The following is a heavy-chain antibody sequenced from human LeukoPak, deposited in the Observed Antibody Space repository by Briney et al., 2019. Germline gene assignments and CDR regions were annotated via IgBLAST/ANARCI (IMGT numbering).Heavy chain of an antibody. Sequence: ASVKVSCKASGYTFSIYGITWVRQAPGQGLEWMGWISGFNGHTDYAQKLQGRVTMTTDTSTSTAYMELRSLRSDDTAVYYCARRYYYYYMDVWGKGTTVTISS. V-gene: IGHV1-18*01. CDR1: GYTFSIYG. J-gene: IGHJ6*03. CDR3: ARRYYYYYMDV. CDR2: ISGFNGHT.